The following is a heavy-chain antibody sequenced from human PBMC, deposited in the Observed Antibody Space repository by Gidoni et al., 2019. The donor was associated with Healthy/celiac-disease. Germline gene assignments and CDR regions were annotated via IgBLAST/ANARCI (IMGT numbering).Heavy chain of an antibody. V-gene: IGHV1-69*01. CDR2: IIPIFGTA. CDR1: GGTFSSYA. CDR3: ARVEDGRGTEHNRRYRDY. D-gene: IGHD1-26*01. Sequence: QVQLVQSGAEVKKPGSSVKVSCKASGGTFSSYAISWVRQAPGQGLEWMGGIIPIFGTANYAQKFQGRVTITADESTSTAYMELSSLRSEDTAVYYCARVEDGRGTEHNRRYRDYWGQGTLVTVSS. J-gene: IGHJ4*02.